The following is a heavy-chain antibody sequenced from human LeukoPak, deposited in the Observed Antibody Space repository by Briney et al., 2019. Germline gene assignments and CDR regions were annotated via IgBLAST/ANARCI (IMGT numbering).Heavy chain of an antibody. CDR2: ISAYNGNT. D-gene: IGHD3-9*01. Sequence: GASVKVSCKASGYTFTSYGISWVRQAPGQGLEWMGWISAYNGNTNYAQKLQGRVTMTTDTSTSTAYMELRSLRSDDTAVYYCASARAGHFDWLLNYWGQGTLVTVSS. V-gene: IGHV1-18*01. J-gene: IGHJ4*02. CDR1: GYTFTSYG. CDR3: ASARAGHFDWLLNY.